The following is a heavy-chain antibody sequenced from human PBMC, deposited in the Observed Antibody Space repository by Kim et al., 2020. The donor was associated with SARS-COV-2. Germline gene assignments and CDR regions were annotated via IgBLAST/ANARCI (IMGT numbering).Heavy chain of an antibody. CDR2: IKQDGSEK. CDR3: ARNGYCSSTSCPPYEYFQH. V-gene: IGHV3-7*01. J-gene: IGHJ1*01. Sequence: GGSLRLSCAASGFTFSSYWMSWVRQAPGKGLEWVANIKQDGSEKYYVDSVKGRFTISRDNAKNSLYLQMNSLRAEDTAVYYCARNGYCSSTSCPPYEYFQHWGQGTLVTVSS. D-gene: IGHD2-2*01. CDR1: GFTFSSYW.